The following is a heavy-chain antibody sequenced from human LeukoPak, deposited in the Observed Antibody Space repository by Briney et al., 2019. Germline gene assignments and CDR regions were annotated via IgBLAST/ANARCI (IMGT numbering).Heavy chain of an antibody. D-gene: IGHD3-22*01. CDR3: AREEGYYYDSSGYYPDAFDI. CDR1: GYTFTSYD. CDR2: MKPNSGNT. Sequence: ASVKVSCKASGYTFTSYDINWVRQATGQGLEWMGWMKPNSGNTGYAQKFQGRVTMTTDTSTSTAYMELRSLRSDDTAVYYCAREEGYYYDSSGYYPDAFDIWGQGTMVTVSS. V-gene: IGHV1-8*01. J-gene: IGHJ3*02.